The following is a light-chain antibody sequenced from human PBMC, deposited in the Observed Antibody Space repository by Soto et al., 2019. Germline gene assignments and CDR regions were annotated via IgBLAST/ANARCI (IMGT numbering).Light chain of an antibody. V-gene: IGKV1-9*01. CDR3: QQLNSYPPM. Sequence: DIQLTQSPSFLSASVGDRVTITCRASQGISSYLAWYQQKPGKAPELLIYAASTLQSGVPSRFSGSGSGTEFTLTISSLQPEDFATYYCQQLNSYPPMFGQGTKVDIK. CDR1: QGISSY. CDR2: AAS. J-gene: IGKJ1*01.